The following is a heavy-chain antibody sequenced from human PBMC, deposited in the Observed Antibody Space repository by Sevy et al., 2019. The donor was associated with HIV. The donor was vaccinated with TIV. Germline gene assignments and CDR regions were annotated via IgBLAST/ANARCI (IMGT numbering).Heavy chain of an antibody. CDR2: MNPNSGNT. D-gene: IGHD3-22*01. V-gene: IGHV1-8*01. Sequence: ASVKVSCKASGYTFTSYDINWVRRATGQGLEWMGWMNPNSGNTGYAQKFQGRVTMTRNTSISTAYMELSSLRSEDTAVYYCGLSYYESSGYSSAFDIWGQGTMVTVSS. J-gene: IGHJ3*02. CDR3: GLSYYESSGYSSAFDI. CDR1: GYTFTSYD.